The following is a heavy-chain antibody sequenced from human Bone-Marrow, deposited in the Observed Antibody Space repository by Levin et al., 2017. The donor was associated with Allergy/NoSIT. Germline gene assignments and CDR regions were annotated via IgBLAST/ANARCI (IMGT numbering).Heavy chain of an antibody. D-gene: IGHD6-19*01. J-gene: IGHJ5*02. V-gene: IGHV3-7*01. CDR2: IKQDGSEK. Sequence: GESLKISCAASGFSFSSYWMTWVRQAPGKGLESVANIKQDGSEKQYVDSVKGRFTISRDNAKNSLYLLMNSLRAEDTAVYYCAAYNSDWGCLDPWGQGTLVTVSS. CDR3: AAYNSDWGCLDP. CDR1: GFSFSSYW.